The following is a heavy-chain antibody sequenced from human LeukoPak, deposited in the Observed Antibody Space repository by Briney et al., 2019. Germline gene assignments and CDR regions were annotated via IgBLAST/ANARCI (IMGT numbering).Heavy chain of an antibody. V-gene: IGHV4-59*01. CDR1: GGSISSYY. CDR2: ISYSGST. CDR3: ARLSLQDYFDS. J-gene: IGHJ4*02. D-gene: IGHD2-15*01. Sequence: SETLSLTCTVSGGSISSYYWSWIRQPPGQGLEWIGYISYSGSTNYNPSPKSRVTISVDMSKNQFSLKLSSVTAADTAVYYCARLSLQDYFDSWGQGTLVTVSS.